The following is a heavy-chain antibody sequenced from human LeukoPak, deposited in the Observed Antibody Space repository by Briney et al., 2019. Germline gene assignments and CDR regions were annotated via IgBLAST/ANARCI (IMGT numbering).Heavy chain of an antibody. CDR3: TSFYSQRFH. Sequence: PGGSLSLSCAASGFTFSGSAMHWVRQASGKGLEWVGRIRSKANSYATAYAASVKGRFTISRDDSKNTAYLQMNSLKTEDTAVYYCTSFYSQRFHWGQGTLVTVSS. V-gene: IGHV3-73*01. CDR1: GFTFSGSA. CDR2: IRSKANSYAT. D-gene: IGHD4-11*01. J-gene: IGHJ4*02.